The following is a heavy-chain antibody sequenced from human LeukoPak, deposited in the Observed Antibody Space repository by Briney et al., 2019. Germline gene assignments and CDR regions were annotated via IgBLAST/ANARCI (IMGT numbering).Heavy chain of an antibody. CDR3: ARGPSSSWSWHYYYYMDV. V-gene: IGHV1-8*03. Sequence: ASVKVSCKASGYTFTSYDINWVRQATGQGLEWMGWMNPNSGNTGYAQKFQGRVTITRNTSISTAYMELSSLRSEDTAVYYCARGPSSSWSWHYYYYMDVWGKGTTVTVSS. CDR2: MNPNSGNT. D-gene: IGHD6-13*01. CDR1: GYTFTSYD. J-gene: IGHJ6*03.